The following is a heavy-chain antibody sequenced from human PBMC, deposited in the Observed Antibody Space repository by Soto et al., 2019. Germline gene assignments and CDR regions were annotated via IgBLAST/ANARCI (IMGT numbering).Heavy chain of an antibody. CDR3: ARAANYCSSTSCYRSFDY. CDR2: IWYDGSNK. CDR1: GFTFSSYC. V-gene: IGHV3-33*01. J-gene: IGHJ4*02. Sequence: GGSLRLSCAASGFTFSSYCMHWVRQAPGKGLEWVAVIWYDGSNKYYADSVKGRFTISRDNSKNTLYLQMNSLRAEDTAVYYCARAANYCSSTSCYRSFDYWGQGTLVTVSS. D-gene: IGHD2-2*01.